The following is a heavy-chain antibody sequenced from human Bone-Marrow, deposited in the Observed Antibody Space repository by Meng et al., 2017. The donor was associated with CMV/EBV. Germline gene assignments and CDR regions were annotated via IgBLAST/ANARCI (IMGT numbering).Heavy chain of an antibody. D-gene: IGHD3-3*01. Sequence: GGSLRLSCTASGFTFGDYAMSWVRQAPGKGLEWVGFIRSKAYGGTTEYAASVKGRFTISRDDSKSIAYLQMNSLKTEDTAVYYCTRVVGDEGDFWSGYYYYYYGMD. J-gene: IGHJ6*01. CDR3: TRVVGDEGDFWSGYYYYYYGMD. CDR2: IRSKAYGGTT. V-gene: IGHV3-49*04. CDR1: GFTFGDYA.